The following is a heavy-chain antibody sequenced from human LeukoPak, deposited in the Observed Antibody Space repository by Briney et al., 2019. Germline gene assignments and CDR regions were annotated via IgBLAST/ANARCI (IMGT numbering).Heavy chain of an antibody. CDR2: ISGSGGRT. Sequence: GGSLRLSCAASGFTFSSYAMSWVRQAPGKGLEWVSAISGSGGRTYYADSVKGRFTISRDNSKNTLYLQMNSLRAEDTAVYYCAKDGYCSGGSCYSDYWGQGTLVTVSS. CDR1: GFTFSSYA. D-gene: IGHD2-15*01. V-gene: IGHV3-23*01. CDR3: AKDGYCSGGSCYSDY. J-gene: IGHJ4*02.